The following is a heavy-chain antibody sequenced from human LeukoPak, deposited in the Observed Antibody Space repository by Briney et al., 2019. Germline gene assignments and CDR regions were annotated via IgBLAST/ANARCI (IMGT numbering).Heavy chain of an antibody. CDR2: IYYSGST. CDR1: GGSISSSSYY. J-gene: IGHJ4*02. Sequence: SETLSLTCTVSGGSISSSSYYWGWIRQPPGKGLEWIGSIYYSGSTYYNPPLKSRVTISVDTSKKQFSPKLTSVTAADTAVYYCARHFRQVGRSSSYFDYWGQGTQVTVSS. D-gene: IGHD1-26*01. V-gene: IGHV4-39*01. CDR3: ARHFRQVGRSSSYFDY.